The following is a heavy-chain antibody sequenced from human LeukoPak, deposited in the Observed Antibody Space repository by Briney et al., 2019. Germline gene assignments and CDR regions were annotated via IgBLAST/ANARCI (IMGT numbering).Heavy chain of an antibody. Sequence: GGSLRLSCAASGFTFDDYGMSWVRQAPGKGLEWVSFISRSSSDIYHADSVKGRFTISRDNAKNSLYLQMNSLRAEDTAVYYCARDLPAAVDWGQGTLVTVSS. J-gene: IGHJ4*02. CDR3: ARDLPAAVD. CDR2: ISRSSSDI. V-gene: IGHV3-21*01. D-gene: IGHD2-2*01. CDR1: GFTFDDYG.